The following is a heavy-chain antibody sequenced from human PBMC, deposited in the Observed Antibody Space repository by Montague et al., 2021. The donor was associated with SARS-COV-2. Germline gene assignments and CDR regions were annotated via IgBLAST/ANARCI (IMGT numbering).Heavy chain of an antibody. J-gene: IGHJ4*02. CDR1: GGSFSGYC. Sequence: SETLSLTCAVYGGSFSGYCWSWIRQPPGKGLEWIGEINHSGSTSYNPSLKSRVTISVDTSKNQFSLKLSSVTAADTAVYYCAREVGRGYSGYEGEYWGQGTLVTVSS. CDR2: INHSGST. V-gene: IGHV4-34*01. CDR3: AREVGRGYSGYEGEY. D-gene: IGHD5-12*01.